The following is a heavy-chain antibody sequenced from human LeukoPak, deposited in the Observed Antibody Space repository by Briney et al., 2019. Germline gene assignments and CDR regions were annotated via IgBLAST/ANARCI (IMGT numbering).Heavy chain of an antibody. CDR2: ISPYTGAT. Sequence: ASVKVSCKASGYTFTSDGITWVRQAPGQGLEWMGWISPYTGATNYPQKFQGRVTMTTDTSTRTAYMEMRSLRSDDTAVYYCARRRSDGGTDYWGQGTLVTVSS. CDR3: ARRRSDGGTDY. CDR1: GYTFTSDG. V-gene: IGHV1-18*01. J-gene: IGHJ4*01. D-gene: IGHD2-21*01.